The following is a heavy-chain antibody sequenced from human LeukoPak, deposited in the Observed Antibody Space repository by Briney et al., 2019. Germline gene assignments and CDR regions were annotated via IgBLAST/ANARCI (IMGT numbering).Heavy chain of an antibody. Sequence: GRSLRLSCAASGFTFSSYAMHWVRQAPGKGLEWVAVISYDGSNKYYADSVKGRFTISRDNSKNTLYLQMNSLRAEDTAVYYCARASSLRFLEWLPLDYWGQGTLVTVSS. D-gene: IGHD3-3*01. J-gene: IGHJ4*02. CDR1: GFTFSSYA. V-gene: IGHV3-30-3*01. CDR2: ISYDGSNK. CDR3: ARASSLRFLEWLPLDY.